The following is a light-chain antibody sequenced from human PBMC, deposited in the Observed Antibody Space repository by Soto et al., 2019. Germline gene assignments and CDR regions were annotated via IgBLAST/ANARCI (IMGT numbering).Light chain of an antibody. CDR1: SSDVSGYNC. CDR2: DVT. Sequence: QSVLTQPRSVSGSPGPSVTISCTGTSSDVSGYNCVSWYQQHPGKAPQLMIYDVTQRPSGVPDRFSGSKSGNTASLTISGLQAEDEADYYCCSHSASYTFVFGTGTKVTVL. CDR3: CSHSASYTFV. V-gene: IGLV2-11*01. J-gene: IGLJ1*01.